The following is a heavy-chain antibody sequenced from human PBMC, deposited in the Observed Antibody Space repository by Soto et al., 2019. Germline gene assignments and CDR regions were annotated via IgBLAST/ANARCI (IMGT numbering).Heavy chain of an antibody. V-gene: IGHV5-10-1*01. CDR2: IDPSDSYT. CDR1: GYSFTSYW. J-gene: IGHJ4*01. CDR3: ARFVPDHCSSTSCPLNFDY. D-gene: IGHD2-2*01. Sequence: SGESLKISCKGSGYSFTSYWISWVRQMPGKGLEWMGRIDPSDSYTNYSPSFQGHVTISADKSISTAYLQWSSLKASDTAMYYCARFVPDHCSSTSCPLNFDYWGQGTLVTVSS.